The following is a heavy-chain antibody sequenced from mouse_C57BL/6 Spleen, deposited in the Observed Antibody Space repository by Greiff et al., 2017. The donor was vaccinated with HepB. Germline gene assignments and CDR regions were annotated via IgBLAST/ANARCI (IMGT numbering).Heavy chain of an antibody. CDR3: ARDEGDYYGSSYFWFAY. J-gene: IGHJ3*01. CDR1: GYSITSGYD. D-gene: IGHD1-1*01. CDR2: ISYSGST. Sequence: EVKLMESGPGMVKPSQSLSLTCTVTGYSITSGYDWHWIRHFPGNKLEWMGYISYSGSTNYNPSLKSRISITHDTSKNHFFLKLNSVTTEDTATYYCARDEGDYYGSSYFWFAYWGQGTLVTVSA. V-gene: IGHV3-1*01.